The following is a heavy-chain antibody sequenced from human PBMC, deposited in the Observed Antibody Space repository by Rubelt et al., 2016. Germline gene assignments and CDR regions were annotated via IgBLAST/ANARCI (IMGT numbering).Heavy chain of an antibody. D-gene: IGHD5-24*01. CDR2: IYWDDDK. V-gene: IGHV2-5*02. J-gene: IGHJ6*02. Sequence: QITLKESGPTLVKPTQTLTLACTFSGFSLSTSGVGVGWIRQPPGKALEWLALIYWDDDKRYSASLKSRPTVSKDTSKNQVVLIMTNMEPVDTATYYGAHKREHYYYGMDVWGQGTTVTVSS. CDR3: AHKREHYYYGMDV. CDR1: GFSLSTSGVG.